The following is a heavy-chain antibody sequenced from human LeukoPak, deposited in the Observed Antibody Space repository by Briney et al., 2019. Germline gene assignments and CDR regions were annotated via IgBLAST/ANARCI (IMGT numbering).Heavy chain of an antibody. Sequence: GGSLRLSCAVSGFTFSSYWMNWVRQAPGKGLEWVASIRQDGGEKSYVDSVKGRFTISKDNTKNSLYLQINSLRAEDTAVYYCARDGTAAGLYFDLWGQGTLVTVSS. CDR2: IRQDGGEK. J-gene: IGHJ4*01. CDR3: ARDGTAAGLYFDL. CDR1: GFTFSSYW. V-gene: IGHV3-7*01. D-gene: IGHD6-13*01.